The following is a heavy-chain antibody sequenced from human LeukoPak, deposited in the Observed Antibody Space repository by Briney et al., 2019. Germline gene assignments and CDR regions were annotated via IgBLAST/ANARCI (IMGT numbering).Heavy chain of an antibody. CDR2: IYYSGST. Sequence: PSETLSLTCTVSGGSISSSSYYWGWIRQPPGKGLEWIGSIYYSGSTYYNPSLKSRVTISVDTSKNQFSLKLSSVTAADTAVYYCAREGRGSYFLAGHAFDIWGQGTMVTVSS. CDR3: AREGRGSYFLAGHAFDI. D-gene: IGHD1-26*01. CDR1: GGSISSSSYY. J-gene: IGHJ3*02. V-gene: IGHV4-39*07.